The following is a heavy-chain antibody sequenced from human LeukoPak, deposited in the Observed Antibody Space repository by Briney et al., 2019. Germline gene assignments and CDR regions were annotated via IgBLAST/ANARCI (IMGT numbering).Heavy chain of an antibody. D-gene: IGHD1-20*01. CDR1: GFTFTSSA. V-gene: IGHV1-58*02. Sequence: SVKVSCKASGFTFTSSAMQWVRQARGQRLEWIGWIVVGSGNTNYAQKLQGRVTMTTDTSTSTAYMELRSLRSEDTAVYYCARGADNWNDPPAAFDIWAKGQWSPSLQ. J-gene: IGHJ3*02. CDR2: IVVGSGNT. CDR3: ARGADNWNDPPAAFDI.